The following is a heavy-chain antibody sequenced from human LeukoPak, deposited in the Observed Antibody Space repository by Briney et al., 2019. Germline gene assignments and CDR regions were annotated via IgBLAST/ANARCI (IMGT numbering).Heavy chain of an antibody. D-gene: IGHD1-7*01. CDR2: ISGSGGST. CDR1: GFTFSSYA. J-gene: IGHJ5*02. V-gene: IGHV3-23*01. CDR3: AKVSGAYITGTTSWFDP. Sequence: GGSRRLSCAASGFTFSSYAMSWVRQAPGKGLEWVSAISGSGGSTYYADSVKGRCTISRDNSKNTLYLQMNSLRAEDTAVYYCAKVSGAYITGTTSWFDPWGQGTLVTVS.